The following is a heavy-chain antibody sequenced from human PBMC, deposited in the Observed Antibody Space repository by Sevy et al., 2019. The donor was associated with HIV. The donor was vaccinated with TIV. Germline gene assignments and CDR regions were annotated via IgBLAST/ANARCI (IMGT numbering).Heavy chain of an antibody. J-gene: IGHJ4*02. CDR2: ISYDGSNK. CDR1: GFTFSSYA. Sequence: GRSLRLSCAASGFTFSSYAMHWVRQAPGKGLEWVAVISYDGSNKYYADSVKGRFTISRGNSKNTLYLQMNSLRAEDTAVYYCARDRIAAAAPGGYFDYWGQGTLVTVSS. V-gene: IGHV3-30-3*01. CDR3: ARDRIAAAAPGGYFDY. D-gene: IGHD6-13*01.